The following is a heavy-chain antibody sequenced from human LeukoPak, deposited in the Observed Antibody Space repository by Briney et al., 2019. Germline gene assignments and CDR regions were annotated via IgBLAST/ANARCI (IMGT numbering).Heavy chain of an antibody. J-gene: IGHJ6*02. CDR2: INPNSGGT. D-gene: IGHD2-2*02. CDR3: ARAMIYEDCSSTSCYNYYYGMDV. Sequence: GSVTVSCKASGYTFTGYYMHWVRQAPGQGLEWMGWINPNSGGTNYAQKFQGRVTMARDTSISTAYMELSSLKSDDTAVYYCARAMIYEDCSSTSCYNYYYGMDVWGQGTTVTVSS. V-gene: IGHV1-2*02. CDR1: GYTFTGYY.